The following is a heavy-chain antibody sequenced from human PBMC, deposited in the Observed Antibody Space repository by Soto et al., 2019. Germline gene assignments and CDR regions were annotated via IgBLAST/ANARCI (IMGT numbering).Heavy chain of an antibody. V-gene: IGHV3-21*04. J-gene: IGHJ3*02. D-gene: IGHD6-6*01. Sequence: EVQLVESGGGLVKPGGSLRLSCAASGFTFSSYSMNWVRQAPGKGLEWVSSISSSSSYIYYADSVKGRFTISRDNAKNSLYLQINSLRADDTALYYCGRDSASSSCDASDSWGQGKMVTVCS. CDR1: GFTFSSYS. CDR2: ISSSSSYI. CDR3: GRDSASSSCDASDS.